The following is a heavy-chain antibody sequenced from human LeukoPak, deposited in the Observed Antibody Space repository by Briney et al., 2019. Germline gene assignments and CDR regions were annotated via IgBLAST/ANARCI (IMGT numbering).Heavy chain of an antibody. Sequence: SETLSLTCTVSGFSISSGYYWGWIRQPPGKGLEWIGSIYYSGSTYYNPSLKSRVTISVDTSKNQFSLKLSSVTAADTAVYYCARLRSRYSGSYYGKGPGNNWFDPWGQGTLVTVSS. CDR1: GFSISSGYY. V-gene: IGHV4-38-2*02. J-gene: IGHJ5*02. CDR2: IYYSGST. CDR3: ARLRSRYSGSYYGKGPGNNWFDP. D-gene: IGHD1-26*01.